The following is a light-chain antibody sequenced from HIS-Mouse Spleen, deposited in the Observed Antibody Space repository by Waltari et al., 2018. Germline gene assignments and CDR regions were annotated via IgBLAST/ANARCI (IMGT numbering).Light chain of an antibody. CDR1: SSDVGSYNL. J-gene: IGLJ3*02. V-gene: IGLV2-23*01. CDR3: CSYAGSSTWV. CDR2: EGS. Sequence: QSALTQPASVSGSPGQSITISCPGTSSDVGSYNLVSWYQQHPGKAPKLMIYEGSKRPSGVSNRFSGSKSGNTDSLTISGLQAEDEADYYCCSYAGSSTWVFGGGTKLTVL.